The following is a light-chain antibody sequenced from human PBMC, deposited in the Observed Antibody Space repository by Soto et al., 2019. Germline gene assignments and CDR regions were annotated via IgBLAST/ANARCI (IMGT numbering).Light chain of an antibody. Sequence: QSVLTQPASVSGSPGQSIIISCTGTSNDVGGFNYVSWYQQYPGKAPKLMIYEVRNRPSGVSDRFSGSRSGNTASLTISGLQDEDEADYYCSSYTTSSTVVFGGGTKVPVL. CDR1: SNDVGGFNY. J-gene: IGLJ3*02. CDR2: EVR. V-gene: IGLV2-14*01. CDR3: SSYTTSSTVV.